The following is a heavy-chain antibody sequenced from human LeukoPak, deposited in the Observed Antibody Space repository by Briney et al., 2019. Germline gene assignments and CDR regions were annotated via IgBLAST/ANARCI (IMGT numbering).Heavy chain of an antibody. V-gene: IGHV3-23*01. CDR2: ISGSGDST. CDR3: AKVRAPSGWFNSDY. CDR1: GFTFSNYV. Sequence: GGSLRLSCAASGFTFSNYVMSWVRQAPGKGLEWVSGISGSGDSTYYADSVKGRFTISRDNSKNTLYLQMNSLRVEDTAAYYCAKVRAPSGWFNSDYWXQXTLVTVSS. D-gene: IGHD6-19*01. J-gene: IGHJ4*02.